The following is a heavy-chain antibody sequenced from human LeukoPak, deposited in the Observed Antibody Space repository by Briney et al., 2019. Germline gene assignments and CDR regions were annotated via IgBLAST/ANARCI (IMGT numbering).Heavy chain of an antibody. CDR2: IYPGDSDT. J-gene: IGHJ2*01. Sequence: GESLKISCKGSGYSFTSYWTGWVRQMPGKGLEWMGIIYPGDSDTRYSPSFQGQVTISADKSISTAYLQWSSLKPSDTAMYYCARFTTHAAQGGTPYWYFDLWGRGTLVTVSS. CDR1: GYSFTSYW. D-gene: IGHD3-3*01. V-gene: IGHV5-51*01. CDR3: ARFTTHAAQGGTPYWYFDL.